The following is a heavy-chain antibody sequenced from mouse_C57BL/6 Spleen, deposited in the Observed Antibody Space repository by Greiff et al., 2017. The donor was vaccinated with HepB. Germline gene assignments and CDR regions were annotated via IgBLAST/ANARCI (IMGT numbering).Heavy chain of an antibody. CDR1: GFSLTSYG. D-gene: IGHD2-5*01. Sequence: QVQLKQSGPGLVQPSQSLSITCTVSGFSLTSYGVHWVRQSPGKGLEWLGVIWSGGSTDYNAAFISRLSISKDNSKSQVFFKMNSLQADDTAIYYCARQAYYSNYVFAYWGQGTLVTVSA. J-gene: IGHJ3*01. V-gene: IGHV2-2*01. CDR2: IWSGGST. CDR3: ARQAYYSNYVFAY.